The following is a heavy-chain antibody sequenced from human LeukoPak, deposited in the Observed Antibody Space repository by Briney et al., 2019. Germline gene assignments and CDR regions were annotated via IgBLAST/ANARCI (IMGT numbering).Heavy chain of an antibody. CDR3: ARKFSLDY. CDR1: GGSISIYY. CDR2: IFHSGSS. Sequence: SETLSLTCTVSGGSISIYYWTWIRQPPGKGLEWIGSIFHSGSSYYNPSLKSRVTISVDTSKNQFSLKLRSVTAADTAVYYCARKFSLDYWGQGTLVTVSS. V-gene: IGHV4-59*08. J-gene: IGHJ4*02.